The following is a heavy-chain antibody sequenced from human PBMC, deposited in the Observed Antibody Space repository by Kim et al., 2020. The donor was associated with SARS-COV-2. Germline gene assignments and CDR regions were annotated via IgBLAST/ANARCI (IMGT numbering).Heavy chain of an antibody. Sequence: ETLSLTCTVSGGSISSFHWSWIRQPPGKGLESIGYISPSGSTNYNPSLKSRVTISVDTSKNQFSLRLSSVTSADTAVYYCARGGWYALYWGQGTLVTVSS. CDR2: ISPSGST. CDR1: GGSISSFH. J-gene: IGHJ4*02. D-gene: IGHD6-19*01. V-gene: IGHV4-59*01. CDR3: ARGGWYALY.